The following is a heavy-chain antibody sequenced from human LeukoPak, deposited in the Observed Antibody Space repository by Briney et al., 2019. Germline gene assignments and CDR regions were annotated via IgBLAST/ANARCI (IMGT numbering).Heavy chain of an antibody. Sequence: GGSLRLSCAASGFTFSSYAIHWVRQAPGKGLEWVAVISYDGNKKYYKDSVKGRFTISRDNSKNTLYLQMNSLRAEDTAVYYCAKDATTHFDYWGQGTLVTVSS. J-gene: IGHJ4*02. D-gene: IGHD4-11*01. V-gene: IGHV3-30*18. CDR1: GFTFSSYA. CDR2: ISYDGNKK. CDR3: AKDATTHFDY.